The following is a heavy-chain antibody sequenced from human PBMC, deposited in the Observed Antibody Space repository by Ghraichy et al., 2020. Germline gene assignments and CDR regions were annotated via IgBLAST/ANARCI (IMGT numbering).Heavy chain of an antibody. D-gene: IGHD4-17*01. J-gene: IGHJ5*02. CDR2: IHFSGSM. CDR1: GGSISSSNYY. Sequence: SETLSLTCTVSGGSISSSNYYWGWIRQPPGKGLEWIGSIHFSGSMYYNPSLKSRVTISVDTSKNQVSLRVSSVTAADTAVYHCARQALTETVPVPDNWFDPWGQGTLVTVSS. CDR3: ARQALTETVPVPDNWFDP. V-gene: IGHV4-39*01.